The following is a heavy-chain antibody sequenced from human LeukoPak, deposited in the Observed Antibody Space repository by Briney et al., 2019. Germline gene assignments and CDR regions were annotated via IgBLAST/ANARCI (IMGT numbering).Heavy chain of an antibody. D-gene: IGHD2-2*02. Sequence: GGSLRLSCAASGFPFSSYSMNWVRQAPGKGLEWVAFIRYDGSNKYYADSVKGRFTISRDNSKNTLYLQMNSLRAEDTAVYYCAKSRRAFVVVPAAIGYWGQGTLVTVSS. CDR2: IRYDGSNK. V-gene: IGHV3-30*02. CDR1: GFPFSSYS. J-gene: IGHJ4*02. CDR3: AKSRRAFVVVPAAIGY.